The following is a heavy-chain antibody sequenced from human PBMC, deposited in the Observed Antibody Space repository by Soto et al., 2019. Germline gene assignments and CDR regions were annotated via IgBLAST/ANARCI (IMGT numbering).Heavy chain of an antibody. CDR1: GYSFAGYW. CDR2: IDPSDSQT. Sequence: PGASLKISCKGSGYSFAGYWITWVRQKPGKGLEWMGRIDPSDSQTYYSPSFRGHVTISATKSITTVFLQWSSLRATDTAMYYCARQRYDSDTGPNFQYYFDSWGQGTPVTVSS. CDR3: ARQRYDSDTGPNFQYYFDS. V-gene: IGHV5-10-1*01. J-gene: IGHJ4*02. D-gene: IGHD2-8*02.